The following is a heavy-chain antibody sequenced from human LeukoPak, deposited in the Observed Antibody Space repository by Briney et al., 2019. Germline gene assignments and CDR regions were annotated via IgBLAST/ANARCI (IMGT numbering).Heavy chain of an antibody. CDR3: ARGVSLGFY. D-gene: IGHD1-26*01. V-gene: IGHV1-69*13. CDR2: IIPIFGTA. J-gene: IGHJ4*02. Sequence: SVKVSCKVSGYTLTELSMHWVRQAPGQGLEWMGGIIPIFGTANYAQKFQGRVTITADESTSTAYMELSSLRSEDTAVYYCARGVSLGFYWGQGTLVTVSS. CDR1: GYTLTELS.